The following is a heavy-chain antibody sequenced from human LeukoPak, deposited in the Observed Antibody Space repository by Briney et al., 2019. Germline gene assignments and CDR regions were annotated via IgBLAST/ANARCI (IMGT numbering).Heavy chain of an antibody. CDR3: ARDVAYSAFDY. D-gene: IGHD2-21*01. CDR1: GITFSNSW. J-gene: IGHJ4*02. Sequence: GGSLRLSCTTSGITFSNSWMSWVRQAPGKGLEWVATIRPDGSEGYYADSVRGRFTISRDNSKNSFYLQMSSLRAEDTGVFYCARDVAYSAFDYWGQGTLVTVSS. CDR2: IRPDGSEG. V-gene: IGHV3-7*01.